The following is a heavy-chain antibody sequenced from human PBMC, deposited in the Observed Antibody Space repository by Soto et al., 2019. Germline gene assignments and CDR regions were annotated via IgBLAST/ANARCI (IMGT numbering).Heavy chain of an antibody. CDR1: GFTFGDYD. Sequence: GGSLRLSCAASGFTFGDYDMTWFRQAPGKGLEWVGFIRSKAYGGTTEYAASVKGRFTISRDDSKSIVHLQMNSLKPEDTAVYYCTRDFIEFPSWFDPWGQGTLVTVSS. V-gene: IGHV3-49*03. J-gene: IGHJ5*02. D-gene: IGHD3-10*01. CDR2: IRSKAYGGTT. CDR3: TRDFIEFPSWFDP.